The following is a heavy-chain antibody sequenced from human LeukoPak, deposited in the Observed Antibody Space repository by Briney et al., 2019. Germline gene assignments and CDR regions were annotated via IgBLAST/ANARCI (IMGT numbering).Heavy chain of an antibody. D-gene: IGHD1-26*01. CDR3: ARKPDSGSFLAY. V-gene: IGHV3-23*01. CDR1: GFSFSSYA. J-gene: IGHJ4*02. CDR2: ISASGGTT. Sequence: GGSLRLSCVASGFSFSSYAMSWVRQAPGKGLEWVSSISASGGTTYYADSVKGRFTISRDNSKITLYLQMNSLRAEDTAVYYCARKPDSGSFLAYWGQGTLVTVSS.